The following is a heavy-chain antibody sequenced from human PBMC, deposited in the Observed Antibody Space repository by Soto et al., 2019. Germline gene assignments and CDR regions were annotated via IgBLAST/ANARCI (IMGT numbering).Heavy chain of an antibody. Sequence: SGPTLVNPTQTLTLTCSFSGVSLSSSGLGVGWIRQPPGKALEWLALICWNDDRRYSPSLKSRLTITKDTSKNKVVITMPDMDPVDTGTYFCARIAFRVDMDVWGQGTTVTVSS. CDR3: ARIAFRVDMDV. J-gene: IGHJ6*02. V-gene: IGHV2-5*01. CDR1: GVSLSSSGLG. D-gene: IGHD2-15*01. CDR2: ICWNDDR.